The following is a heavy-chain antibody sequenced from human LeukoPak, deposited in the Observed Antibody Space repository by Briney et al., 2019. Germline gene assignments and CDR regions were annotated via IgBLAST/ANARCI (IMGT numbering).Heavy chain of an antibody. CDR2: INGRRDNT. CDR1: GFTFSSYA. D-gene: IGHD2/OR15-2a*01. CDR3: AKDRVSPGFNLFDP. Sequence: GSLRLSCAASGFTFSSYAMNWVRQAPGKGLEWVSAINGRRDNTYYADSVKGRFTISRDNSKSTLFLQMNSLRAEDTAIYYCAKDRVSPGFNLFDPWGQGTLVTVSS. J-gene: IGHJ5*02. V-gene: IGHV3-23*01.